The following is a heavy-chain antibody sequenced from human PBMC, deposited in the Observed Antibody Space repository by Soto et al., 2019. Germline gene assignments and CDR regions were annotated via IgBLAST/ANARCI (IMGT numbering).Heavy chain of an antibody. CDR1: GGSISSGDYY. CDR2: IYYSGST. V-gene: IGHV4-61*08. CDR3: ARGYYDSGGYFLDY. J-gene: IGHJ4*02. D-gene: IGHD3-22*01. Sequence: PSETLSLTCTVSGGSISSGDYYWSWIRQPPGKGLEWIGYIYYSGSTNYNPSLKSRVTISVDTSKNQFSLKLSSVTAADTAVYYCARGYYDSGGYFLDYWGQGTLVTVSS.